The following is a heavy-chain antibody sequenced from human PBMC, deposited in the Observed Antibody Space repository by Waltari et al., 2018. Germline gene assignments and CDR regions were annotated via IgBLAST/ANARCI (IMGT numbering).Heavy chain of an antibody. CDR3: AREYYGGYLKKENWFDP. CDR2: IYTSGST. V-gene: IGHV4-61*02. J-gene: IGHJ5*02. D-gene: IGHD2-21*01. Sequence: QVQLQESGPVLVQPSQTLSLTCPASGGPLSSGSYYWSCIPQPAGKGLEWIGRIYTSGSTNYNPSLKSRVTISVDTSKNQFSLKLSSVTAADTAVYYCAREYYGGYLKKENWFDPWGQGTLVTVSS. CDR1: GGPLSSGSYY.